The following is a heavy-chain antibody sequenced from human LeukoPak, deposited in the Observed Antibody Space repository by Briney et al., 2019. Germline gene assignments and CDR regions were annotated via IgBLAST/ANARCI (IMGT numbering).Heavy chain of an antibody. J-gene: IGHJ3*02. CDR3: ARGRDGYNFDPDAFDI. CDR1: GGSISSYY. CDR2: IYYSGST. Sequence: SETLSLTCTVSGGSISSYYWRWIRQPPGKGLEWIGYIYYSGSTTYNPSLKSRVTISVDTSKNQFSLKLSSVTAADTAVYYCARGRDGYNFDPDAFDIWGQGTMVTVSS. D-gene: IGHD5-24*01. V-gene: IGHV4-59*01.